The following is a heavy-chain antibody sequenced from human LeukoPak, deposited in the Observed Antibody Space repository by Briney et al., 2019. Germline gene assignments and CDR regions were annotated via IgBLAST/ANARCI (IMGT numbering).Heavy chain of an antibody. V-gene: IGHV3-23*01. D-gene: IGHD3-9*01. CDR2: ISGSGGST. Sequence: SGGSLRLSCAASGFTFSSYAMSWVRQAPGKELEWVSAISGSGGSTHYADSVKGRFTISRDNSKNTLYLQMNSLRAEDTAVYYCAKCQLRYFDWLSRDDAFDIWGQGTMVTVSS. CDR3: AKCQLRYFDWLSRDDAFDI. J-gene: IGHJ3*02. CDR1: GFTFSSYA.